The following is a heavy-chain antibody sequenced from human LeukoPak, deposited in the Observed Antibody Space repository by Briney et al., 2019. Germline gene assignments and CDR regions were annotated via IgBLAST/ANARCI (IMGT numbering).Heavy chain of an antibody. CDR2: INPSGGST. D-gene: IGHD3-10*01. J-gene: IGHJ3*02. V-gene: IGHV1-46*01. CDR3: ARHTMVRGVERAFDI. Sequence: ASVKVSCKASGHTFTSYYMHWVRQAPGQGLEWMGIINPSGGSTSYAQKFQGRVTMTRDTSTSTVYMELSSLRSEDTAVYYCARHTMVRGVERAFDIWGQGTMVTVSS. CDR1: GHTFTSYY.